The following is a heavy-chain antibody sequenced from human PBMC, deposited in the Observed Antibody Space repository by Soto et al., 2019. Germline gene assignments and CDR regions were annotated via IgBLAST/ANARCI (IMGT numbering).Heavy chain of an antibody. V-gene: IGHV3-30*18. CDR3: AKDNCISTSCYRLYNWFDP. Sequence: QVQLVESGGGVVQPGRSLRLSCAASGFTFSRYGMHWVRQAPGKGLEWVAVISYGGSNKYYADSVKGRFTISRDNSKNTLYLQTHNLTAEDTAVYYCAKDNCISTSCYRLYNWFDPWGQGALVSVST. J-gene: IGHJ5*02. CDR2: ISYGGSNK. D-gene: IGHD2-2*01. CDR1: GFTFSRYG.